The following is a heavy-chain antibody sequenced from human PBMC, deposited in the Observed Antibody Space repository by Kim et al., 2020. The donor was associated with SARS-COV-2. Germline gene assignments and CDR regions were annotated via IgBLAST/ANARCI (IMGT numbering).Heavy chain of an antibody. J-gene: IGHJ3*02. CDR1: GGSFSGYY. V-gene: IGHV4-34*01. CDR2: INHSGST. CDR3: ARGRNWNIDAFDI. Sequence: SETLSLTCAVYGGSFSGYYWSWIRQPPGKGLEWIGEINHSGSTNYNPSLKSRVTISVDTSKNQFSLKLSSVTAAHTAVYYCARGRNWNIDAFDIWGQGTMVTVSS. D-gene: IGHD1-1*01.